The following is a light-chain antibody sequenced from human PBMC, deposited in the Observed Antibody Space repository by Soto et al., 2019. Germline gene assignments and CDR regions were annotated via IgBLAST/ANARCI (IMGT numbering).Light chain of an antibody. CDR2: GAS. CDR3: QQFGGSPRT. Sequence: EIVLTQSPGTLSLSPGERATLSCRASQSVSTSYLAWYQQKPGQAPRLRIYGASSRATGIPDRFSGSGSGTDFTLTISRLEPADFAVYYCQQFGGSPRTFGQGTKVEI. CDR1: QSVSTSY. J-gene: IGKJ1*01. V-gene: IGKV3-20*01.